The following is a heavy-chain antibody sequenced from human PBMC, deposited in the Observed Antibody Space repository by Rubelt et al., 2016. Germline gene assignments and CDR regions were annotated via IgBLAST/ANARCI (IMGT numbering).Heavy chain of an antibody. CDR3: AKGLTNYYDSSGSL. V-gene: IGHV3-23*01. Sequence: EWVSAISGSGGSTYYADSVKGRFTISRDNSKNTLYLQMNSLRAEDTAVYYCAKGLTNYYDSSGSLWGQGTLVTVSS. CDR2: ISGSGGST. D-gene: IGHD3-22*01. J-gene: IGHJ4*02.